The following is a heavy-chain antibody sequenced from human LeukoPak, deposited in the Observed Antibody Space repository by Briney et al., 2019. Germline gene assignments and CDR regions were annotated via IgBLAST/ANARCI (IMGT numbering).Heavy chain of an antibody. CDR3: ARIWLTRSYYFDY. CDR2: IDWDDDK. Sequence: SGPTLVNPTQTPTLTCTFSGFSLSTSGVCVSWIRQPPGKALEWLARIDWDDDKYYSTSLKTRLTISKHTSKNQVVLTMTNMDPVDTATYYCARIWLTRSYYFDYWGQGTLVTVSS. V-gene: IGHV2-70*11. D-gene: IGHD5-12*01. J-gene: IGHJ4*02. CDR1: GFSLSTSGVC.